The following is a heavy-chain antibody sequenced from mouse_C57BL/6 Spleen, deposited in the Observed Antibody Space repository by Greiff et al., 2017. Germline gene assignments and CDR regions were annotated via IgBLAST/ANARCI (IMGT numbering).Heavy chain of an antibody. CDR3: AINYGSSYGRYFDV. V-gene: IGHV1-69*01. CDR2: IDPSDSYT. D-gene: IGHD1-1*01. CDR1: GYTFTSYW. J-gene: IGHJ1*03. Sequence: QVQLQQPGAELVMPGASVKLSCKASGYTFTSYWMHWVKQRPGQGLEWIGEIDPSDSYTNYNQKFKGKSTLTVDKSSSTAYMQLSSLTSEDSAVYYCAINYGSSYGRYFDVWGTGTTVTVSS.